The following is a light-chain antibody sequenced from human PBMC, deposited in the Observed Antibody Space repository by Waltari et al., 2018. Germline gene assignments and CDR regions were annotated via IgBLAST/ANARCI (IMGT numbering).Light chain of an antibody. CDR3: QSYDSSLRGFYV. V-gene: IGLV1-40*01. Sequence: QSVLTQPPSLSGAPGQGVPLPCPGTSPNIGPVYGVQGSQQFPGTAPKLLSYGNTNRPSGVPARFSGSKSGTSASLAITGLQAEDEADYYCQSYDSSLRGFYVFGTGTKVTV. J-gene: IGLJ1*01. CDR2: GNT. CDR1: SPNIGPVYG.